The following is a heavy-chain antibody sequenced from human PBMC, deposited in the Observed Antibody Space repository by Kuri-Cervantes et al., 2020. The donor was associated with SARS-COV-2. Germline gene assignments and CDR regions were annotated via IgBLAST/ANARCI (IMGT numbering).Heavy chain of an antibody. J-gene: IGHJ3*02. D-gene: IGHD6-6*01. CDR2: IYHSGST. V-gene: IGHV4-38-2*01. CDR1: GYSISSGYY. Sequence: SETLSLTCAVSGYSISSGYYWGWIRQPPGKGLEWIGSIYHSGSTYYNPSLKSRATISVDTSKDQISLKLSSVTAADTAVYYCARRGAGSSSAAFDIWGQGTMVTVSS. CDR3: ARRGAGSSSAAFDI.